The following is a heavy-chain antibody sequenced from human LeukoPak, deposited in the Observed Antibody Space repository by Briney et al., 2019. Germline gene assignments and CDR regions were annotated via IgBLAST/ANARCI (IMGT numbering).Heavy chain of an antibody. Sequence: SVKVSCKASGGTFSSYAISWVRQAPGQGLEWMGGIIPIFGTANYAQKFQGRVTITADESTSTAYMELSSLRSEDTAVYYCARDYYDSSGYYYGFWDYWGQGTLVTVSS. J-gene: IGHJ4*02. CDR3: ARDYYDSSGYYYGFWDY. CDR2: IIPIFGTA. CDR1: GGTFSSYA. V-gene: IGHV1-69*01. D-gene: IGHD3-22*01.